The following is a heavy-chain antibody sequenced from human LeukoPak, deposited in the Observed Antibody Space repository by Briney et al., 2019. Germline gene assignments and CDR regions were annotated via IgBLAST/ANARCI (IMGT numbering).Heavy chain of an antibody. D-gene: IGHD3-3*01. Sequence: SETLSLTCTVSGGSISSYYWSWIRQPPGKGLEWIGYIYYSGSTNYNPSLKSRVTISVDTSKNQFSLKLSSVTAADTAVYYCARVYDFWSGYSKYYYYYMDVWGKGTTVTVSS. CDR3: ARVYDFWSGYSKYYYYYMDV. V-gene: IGHV4-59*12. CDR1: GGSISSYY. CDR2: IYYSGST. J-gene: IGHJ6*03.